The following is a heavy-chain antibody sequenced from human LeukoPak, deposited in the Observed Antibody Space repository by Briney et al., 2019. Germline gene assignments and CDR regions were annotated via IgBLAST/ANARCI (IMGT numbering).Heavy chain of an antibody. V-gene: IGHV4-39*01. Sequence: PSETLSLTCTVSGGSISSSSYYWGWNRQPPGKGLEWIGSIYYSGSTYYNPSLKSQVTISVDTSKNKSSLKLNSVTAADTAVYYCARPAYRGSYYDAFDIWGQGTMVTVSS. CDR3: ARPAYRGSYYDAFDI. D-gene: IGHD1-26*01. CDR1: GGSISSSSYY. J-gene: IGHJ3*02. CDR2: IYYSGST.